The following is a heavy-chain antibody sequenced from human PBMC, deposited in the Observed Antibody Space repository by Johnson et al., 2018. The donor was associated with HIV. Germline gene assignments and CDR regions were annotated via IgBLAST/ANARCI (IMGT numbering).Heavy chain of an antibody. J-gene: IGHJ3*02. CDR3: ARDSAYSSGWYSGAFDI. Sequence: VQLVESGGGLVQPGGSLRLSCAASGFTFSSYWMSWVRQAPGKGLEWVANIKQDGSEKYYVDSVKGRFTISRDNAKNSLYLQMNSLRDEDTAVYYCARDSAYSSGWYSGAFDIWGQGTMVTVSS. CDR2: IKQDGSEK. D-gene: IGHD6-19*01. V-gene: IGHV3-7*01. CDR1: GFTFSSYW.